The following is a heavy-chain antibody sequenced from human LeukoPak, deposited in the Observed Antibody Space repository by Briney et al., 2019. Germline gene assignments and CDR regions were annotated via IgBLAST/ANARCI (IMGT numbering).Heavy chain of an antibody. V-gene: IGHV3-21*01. CDR1: GFTFDDYA. J-gene: IGHJ2*01. D-gene: IGHD2-21*01. CDR2: SSGSTNYI. CDR3: ARDGGGDPYFDL. Sequence: GSLRLSCAASGFTFDDYAMHWVRQAPGKGLEWVSSSSGSTNYIYYADSVKGRFTISRDNAKDSLYLQMNSLRADDTAVYFCARDGGGDPYFDLWGRGTLVTVSS.